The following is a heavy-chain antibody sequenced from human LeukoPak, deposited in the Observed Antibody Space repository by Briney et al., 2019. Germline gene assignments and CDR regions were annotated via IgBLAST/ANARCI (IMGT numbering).Heavy chain of an antibody. D-gene: IGHD6-13*01. CDR1: GFTFSSYS. J-gene: IGHJ4*02. CDR3: AKEIAAAGIGSFDY. Sequence: PGGSLRLSCAASGFTFSSYSMNWVRQAPGKGLEWVSSISSSSSYIYYADSVKGRFTISRDNAKNSLYLQMNSLRAEDTAVYYCAKEIAAAGIGSFDYWGQGTLVTVSS. CDR2: ISSSSSYI. V-gene: IGHV3-21*01.